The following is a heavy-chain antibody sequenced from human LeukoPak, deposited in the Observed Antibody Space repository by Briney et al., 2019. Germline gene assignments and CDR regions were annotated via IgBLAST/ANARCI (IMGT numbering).Heavy chain of an antibody. CDR2: ISYDGSNK. CDR1: GFTFSSYA. J-gene: IGHJ4*02. D-gene: IGHD3-16*01. CDR3: ARVGRTKGPFFY. Sequence: GGSLRLSCAASGFTFSSYAMHWVRQAPGKGLEWVAVISYDGSNKYYADSVKGRFTTSRDNSKNTLYLQMNSLRAEDTAVYYCARVGRTKGPFFYWGQGTLVTVSS. V-gene: IGHV3-30-3*01.